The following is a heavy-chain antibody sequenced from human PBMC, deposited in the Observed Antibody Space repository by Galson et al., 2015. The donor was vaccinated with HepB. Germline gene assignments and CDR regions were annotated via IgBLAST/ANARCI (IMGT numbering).Heavy chain of an antibody. Sequence: LTCAVYGGSFSGYYWSWIRQPPGKGLEWIGEINHSGSTNYNPSLKSRVTISVDTSKNQFSLKLSSVTAADTAVYYCARGSRVYGPDPTNAFDIWGQGTMVTVSS. D-gene: IGHD5/OR15-5a*01. V-gene: IGHV4-34*01. CDR3: ARGSRVYGPDPTNAFDI. CDR1: GGSFSGYY. J-gene: IGHJ3*02. CDR2: INHSGST.